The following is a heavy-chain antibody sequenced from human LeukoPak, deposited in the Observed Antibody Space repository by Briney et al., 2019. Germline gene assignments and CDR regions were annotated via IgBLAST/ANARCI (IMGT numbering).Heavy chain of an antibody. Sequence: GGSLRLSCAASGFTFSSYAMRWVRQAPGKGLEWVSTISGSGGSTYYADSVKGRFTISRDNSKNTLYLQMNSLRAEDTAVYYCAKDRANWNSFFDYWGQGTLVTVSS. V-gene: IGHV3-23*01. CDR3: AKDRANWNSFFDY. CDR1: GFTFSSYA. CDR2: ISGSGGST. D-gene: IGHD1-7*01. J-gene: IGHJ4*02.